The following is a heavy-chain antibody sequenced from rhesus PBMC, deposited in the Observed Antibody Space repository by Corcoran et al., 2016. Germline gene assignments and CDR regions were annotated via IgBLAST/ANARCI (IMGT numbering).Heavy chain of an antibody. CDR3: ARVRYYYSGSYSNRFDV. CDR2: IYGSGGGT. CDR1: GGSISADYY. D-gene: IGHD3-16*01. Sequence: QVQLQESGPGLVKPSETLSLTCAVSGGSISADYYWIWIRPPPGRGLEGFGYIYGSGGGTNYNPSLKNRVTISIDTSKNQFSLKLSSVTAADTAVYYCARVRYYYSGSYSNRFDVWGAGVLVTVSS. J-gene: IGHJ5-1*01. V-gene: IGHV4-106*01.